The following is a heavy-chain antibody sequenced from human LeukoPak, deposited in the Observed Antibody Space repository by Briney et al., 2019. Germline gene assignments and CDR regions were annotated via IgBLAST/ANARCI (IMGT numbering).Heavy chain of an antibody. V-gene: IGHV4-39*01. Sequence: SETLSLTCTVSGDSISSSSYYGGWIRQPPGKGLEWIGSIYYSGSTYYNPSLKSRVTISVDTSKNQFSLKLSSVTAADTAVYYCARRHKGEAARPRYFDYWGQGTLVTVSS. J-gene: IGHJ4*02. CDR3: ARRHKGEAARPRYFDY. CDR1: GDSISSSSYY. CDR2: IYYSGST. D-gene: IGHD6-6*01.